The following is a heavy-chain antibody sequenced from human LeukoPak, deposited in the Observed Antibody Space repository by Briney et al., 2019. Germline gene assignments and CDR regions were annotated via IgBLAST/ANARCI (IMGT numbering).Heavy chain of an antibody. V-gene: IGHV4-34*01. CDR1: GGSFSGYY. D-gene: IGHD6-19*01. CDR3: ARSRGVSSGWTLDNWFDP. J-gene: IGHJ5*02. CDR2: INHSGST. Sequence: SETPSLTCAVYGGSFSGYYWSWIRQPPGKGLEWIGEINHSGSTNYNPSLKSRVTISVDTSKNQFSLKLSSVTAADTAVYYCARSRGVSSGWTLDNWFDPWGQGTLVTVSS.